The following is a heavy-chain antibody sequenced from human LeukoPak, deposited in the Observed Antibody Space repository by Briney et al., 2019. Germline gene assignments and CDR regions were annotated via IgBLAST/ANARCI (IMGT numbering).Heavy chain of an antibody. J-gene: IGHJ6*03. Sequence: GGSLRLSCAASGFTFSSYSMNWVRQAPGKGLEWVSFISTSSSYIHNADSVKGRFTISRDNAENSLYLQMNSLSAEDTAVYYCARAAIAAARIYYYMDVWGKGTTVTVSS. CDR3: ARAAIAAARIYYYMDV. D-gene: IGHD6-13*01. V-gene: IGHV3-21*01. CDR1: GFTFSSYS. CDR2: ISTSSSYI.